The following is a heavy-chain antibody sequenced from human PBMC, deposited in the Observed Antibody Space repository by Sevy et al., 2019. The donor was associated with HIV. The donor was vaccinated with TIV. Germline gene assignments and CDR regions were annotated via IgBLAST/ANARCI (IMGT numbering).Heavy chain of an antibody. CDR1: GFTFSSYA. CDR2: ISYDGSNK. V-gene: IGHV3-30-3*01. CDR3: ARDTKLSSGWYYFDY. J-gene: IGHJ4*02. Sequence: GGSLRLSCAVSGFTFSSYAMHWVRQAPGKGLEWVAVISYDGSNKYYADSVKGRFTISRDNSKNTLYLQMNSLRAEDTAVYYCARDTKLSSGWYYFDYWGQGTLVTVSS. D-gene: IGHD6-19*01.